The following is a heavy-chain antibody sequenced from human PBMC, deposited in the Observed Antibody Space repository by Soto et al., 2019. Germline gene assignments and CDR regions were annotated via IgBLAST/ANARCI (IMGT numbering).Heavy chain of an antibody. CDR1: GGSISSYY. CDR2: IYYSGST. D-gene: IGHD4-17*01. Sequence: QVQLQESGPGLVKPSETLSLTCTVSGGSISSYYWSWIRQPPGKGLEWIGYIYYSGSTNYNPSLRSRVTISVDTSKNQFSLKRSSVTAADTAVYYCARSRTTVTPSGFQHWGQGTLVTVSS. CDR3: ARSRTTVTPSGFQH. V-gene: IGHV4-59*01. J-gene: IGHJ1*01.